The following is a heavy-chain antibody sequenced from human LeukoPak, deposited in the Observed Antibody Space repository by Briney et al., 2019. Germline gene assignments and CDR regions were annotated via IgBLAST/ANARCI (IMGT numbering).Heavy chain of an antibody. CDR3: AKAKQWLSSYFDY. CDR1: GFTFSSYA. D-gene: IGHD6-19*01. J-gene: IGHJ4*02. V-gene: IGHV3-23*01. CDR2: ISGSGGST. Sequence: GGPLRLSCAASGFTFSSYAMSWVRQAPGKGLEWVSAISGSGGSTYYADSVKGRFTISRDNSKNTLYLQMNCLRAEDTAVYYCAKAKQWLSSYFDYWGQGTLVTVSS.